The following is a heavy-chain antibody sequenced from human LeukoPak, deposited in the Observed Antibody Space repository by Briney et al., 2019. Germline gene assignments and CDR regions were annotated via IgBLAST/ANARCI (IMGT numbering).Heavy chain of an antibody. CDR1: GFTVSSNY. Sequence: GGSLRLSCAASGFTVSSNYMSWVRQAPGKGLEWVSAISGSGGSTYYADSVKGRFTISRDNSKNTLYLQMNSLRAEDTAVYYCAKARGSYFDYWGQGTLVTVSS. V-gene: IGHV3-23*01. D-gene: IGHD3-10*01. CDR3: AKARGSYFDY. CDR2: ISGSGGST. J-gene: IGHJ4*02.